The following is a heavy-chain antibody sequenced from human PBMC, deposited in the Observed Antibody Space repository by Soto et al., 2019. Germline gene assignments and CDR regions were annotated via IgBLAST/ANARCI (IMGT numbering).Heavy chain of an antibody. Sequence: QVQVQQWGAGLLKPSETLTLTCAVYGGSFSENHWSWIRQPPGKGLEWIGEIQNTGGTNYSPSLKSRVTISVDRSKNQLSLSLTSESAADTAVYYCARSRDLDVWGQGTTVIVSS. V-gene: IGHV4-34*01. CDR3: ARSRDLDV. J-gene: IGHJ6*02. CDR2: IQNTGGT. D-gene: IGHD2-2*01. CDR1: GGSFSENH.